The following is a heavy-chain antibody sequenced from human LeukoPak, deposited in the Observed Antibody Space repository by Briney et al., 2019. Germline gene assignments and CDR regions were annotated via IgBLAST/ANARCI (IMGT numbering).Heavy chain of an antibody. V-gene: IGHV3-7*01. J-gene: IGHJ4*02. CDR1: GFTFSNFW. CDR2: IKQDGSEK. CDR3: AKDSLQAGKPSYYFDY. D-gene: IGHD3-10*01. Sequence: GGSLRLSCAASGFTFSNFWMSWVHQAPGKGLEWVANIKQDGSEKNYVDSVKGRLTISRDNAKNSLYLQMDSLRAEDTAVYYCAKDSLQAGKPSYYFDYWGQGTLVTVSS.